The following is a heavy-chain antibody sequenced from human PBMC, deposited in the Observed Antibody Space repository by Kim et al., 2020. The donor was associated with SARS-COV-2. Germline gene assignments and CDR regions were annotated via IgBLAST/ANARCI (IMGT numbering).Heavy chain of an antibody. Sequence: SETLSLTCTVSGGSISSSSYYWGWIRQPPGKGLEWIGSIYYSGSTYYNPSLKSRVTISVDTSKNQFSLKLSSVTAADTAVYYCARLPGSKVAALDYWGQG. V-gene: IGHV4-39*01. D-gene: IGHD6-6*01. CDR3: ARLPGSKVAALDY. CDR2: IYYSGST. CDR1: GGSISSSSYY. J-gene: IGHJ4*02.